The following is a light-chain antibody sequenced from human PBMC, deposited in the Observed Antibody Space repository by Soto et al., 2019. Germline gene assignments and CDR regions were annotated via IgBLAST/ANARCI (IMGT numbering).Light chain of an antibody. V-gene: IGLV2-14*01. CDR3: TSFSSSTSLYV. J-gene: IGLJ1*01. CDR1: STDVGEYNY. CDR2: QVT. Sequence: QSALTQPPSASGSPGQSVTIPCAGTSTDVGEYNYISWYQQLPGKAPKLMIYQVTIRPSGISNRFSGSKSGNTASLTISGLQAEDEADYYCTSFSSSTSLYVFGTGTKVTVL.